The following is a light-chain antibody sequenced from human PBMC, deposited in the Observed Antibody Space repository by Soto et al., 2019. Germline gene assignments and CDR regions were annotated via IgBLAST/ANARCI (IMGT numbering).Light chain of an antibody. CDR1: QDIGNN. CDR3: QHYDNLPALT. J-gene: IGKJ4*01. CDR2: DAS. Sequence: DIQMTQSPSSLSASVGDRVTITCQASQDIGNNLNWYQQKPGKAPKLLIYDASNLETGVPSRFSVSGSRTDFSFTISSLQPEDIATYYCQHYDNLPALTFGGGTRVEIK. V-gene: IGKV1-33*01.